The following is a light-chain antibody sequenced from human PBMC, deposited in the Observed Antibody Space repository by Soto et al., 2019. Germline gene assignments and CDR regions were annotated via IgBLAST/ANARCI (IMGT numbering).Light chain of an antibody. CDR3: NSFTTSSTYV. Sequence: QSALTQPASVSGSPGQSITISCTGTSSDIGSYSRVSWYQQPPGTAPKLIIYEVNNRPSGVPDRFSGSKSGNTASLTISGLQAEDEADYYCNSFTTSSTYVFGTGTKLTVL. V-gene: IGLV2-18*02. CDR1: SSDIGSYSR. J-gene: IGLJ1*01. CDR2: EVN.